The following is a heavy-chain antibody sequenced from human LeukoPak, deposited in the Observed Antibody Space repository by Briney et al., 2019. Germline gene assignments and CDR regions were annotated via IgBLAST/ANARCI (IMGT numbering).Heavy chain of an antibody. CDR2: ISSNGGST. V-gene: IGHV3-64*01. CDR1: GFTFSYYA. J-gene: IGHJ4*02. Sequence: PGGSLSLSCAASGFTFSYYAMRWLRQAPGKGLEYVSAISSNGGSTYYANSVKGRFTISRDNSKNTLYLQMGSLRAEEMAVYYCAADSYDYVWGSDRPLYYWGEGTLVTVSS. CDR3: AADSYDYVWGSDRPLYY. D-gene: IGHD3-16*02.